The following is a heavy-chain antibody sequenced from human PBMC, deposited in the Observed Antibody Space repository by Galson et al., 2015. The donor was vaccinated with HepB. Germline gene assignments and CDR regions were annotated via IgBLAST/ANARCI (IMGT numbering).Heavy chain of an antibody. J-gene: IGHJ6*03. CDR1: GGSFSGYY. CDR2: ISHNGNT. D-gene: IGHD5-18*01. V-gene: IGHV4-34*01. CDR3: ARGVLVQGNSFGYGYYYYYIDV. Sequence: LSLTCAVYGGSFSGYYWSWIRQPPGKGLEWIGEISHNGNTNHNSSLKSRVTISVDTSKNQFSLKLSSVTAADTAVYYCARGVLVQGNSFGYGYYYYYIDVWAKGTTVTVSS.